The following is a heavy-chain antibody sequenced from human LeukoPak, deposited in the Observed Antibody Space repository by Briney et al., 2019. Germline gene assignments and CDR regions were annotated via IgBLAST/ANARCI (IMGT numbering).Heavy chain of an antibody. CDR1: GFAFSSYG. J-gene: IGHJ6*02. CDR2: ISYDGSNK. Sequence: GRSLRLSCAASGFAFSSYGMHWVRQAPGKGLEWVAVISYDGSNKYNADSVKGRFTISRDNSKNTVYLQMNRLRAEDTAVYYCAKVRYSSSYYYGMDVWGQGTTVTISS. V-gene: IGHV3-30*18. CDR3: AKVRYSSSYYYGMDV. D-gene: IGHD6-13*01.